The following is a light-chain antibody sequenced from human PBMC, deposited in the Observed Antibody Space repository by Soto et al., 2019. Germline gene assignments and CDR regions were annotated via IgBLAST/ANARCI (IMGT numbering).Light chain of an antibody. J-gene: IGKJ2*01. Sequence: DIQMTQSPSSLSASVGDRVTITCQASQDISNYLNWYQQKPGKAPKLLIYDASNLETGVPSRFSGSGSGTDFTFTISSLQPEDIATYYSQQYDNLPLFGQGTKLEIK. V-gene: IGKV1-33*01. CDR2: DAS. CDR1: QDISNY. CDR3: QQYDNLPL.